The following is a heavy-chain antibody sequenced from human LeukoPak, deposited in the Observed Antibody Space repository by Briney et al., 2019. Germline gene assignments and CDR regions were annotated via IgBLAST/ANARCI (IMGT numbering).Heavy chain of an antibody. Sequence: QPGGSLRLSCAASGFTFSNYEMNWIRQAPGKGLEWVSIIYSGGSTFYADSVKGRFTISRDNSKNTLYLQMNSLRAEDTAVYYCARGGSYLSAFDIWGQGTMVTVSS. V-gene: IGHV3-53*01. CDR3: ARGGSYLSAFDI. CDR2: IYSGGST. D-gene: IGHD1-26*01. CDR1: GFTFSNYE. J-gene: IGHJ3*02.